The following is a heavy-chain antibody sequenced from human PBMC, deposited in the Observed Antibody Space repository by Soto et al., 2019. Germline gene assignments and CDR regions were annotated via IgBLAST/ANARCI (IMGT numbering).Heavy chain of an antibody. D-gene: IGHD2-15*01. CDR3: ARPNCICGSCYATYGLYFDY. CDR2: ISAYDGNT. Sequence: ASVKVSCKASGYTFTSYGISWVRQAPGQGLEWMGWISAYDGNTNYAQKLQGRVTMTTDTSTSTAYMELRSLRSDDTAVYYCARPNCICGSCYATYGLYFDYWGEGILVT. J-gene: IGHJ4*02. CDR1: GYTFTSYG. V-gene: IGHV1-18*01.